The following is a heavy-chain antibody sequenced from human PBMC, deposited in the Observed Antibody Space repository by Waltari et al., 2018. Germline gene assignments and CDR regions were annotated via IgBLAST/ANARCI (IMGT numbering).Heavy chain of an antibody. CDR1: GYSFTTYW. Sequence: DVQLAQSGAEVKKAGESLKISCKGSGYSFTTYWIGWVRQMPGKGLEWMGIIYPLDSDTRYSPSFQGQVTISVDKSITTAYLQWSSLKASDTAIYFCARRDRGGSVSNYFDYWGQGTLVTVSS. CDR2: IYPLDSDT. J-gene: IGHJ4*02. D-gene: IGHD3-10*01. V-gene: IGHV5-51*03. CDR3: ARRDRGGSVSNYFDY.